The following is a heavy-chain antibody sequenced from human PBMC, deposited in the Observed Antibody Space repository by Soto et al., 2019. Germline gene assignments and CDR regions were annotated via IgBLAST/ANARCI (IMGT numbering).Heavy chain of an antibody. Sequence: QVQLVQSGAAVKKPGSSVKVSCKASGGTFSSYTISWMRRAPGQGLEGMGRLIPILGIATYAQKFQGRVTITADKSTSKAYMELSRLRSEATAVDYCARDHVPARDEDWGQGTLVTVSS. CDR2: LIPILGIA. D-gene: IGHD2-15*01. V-gene: IGHV1-69*08. J-gene: IGHJ4*02. CDR1: GGTFSSYT. CDR3: ARDHVPARDED.